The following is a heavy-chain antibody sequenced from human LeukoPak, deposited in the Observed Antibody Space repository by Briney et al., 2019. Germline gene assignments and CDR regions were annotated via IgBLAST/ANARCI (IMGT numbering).Heavy chain of an antibody. J-gene: IGHJ4*02. V-gene: IGHV4-39*01. CDR1: GGSISSYY. CDR3: ARQTTAYSSGWHFDY. D-gene: IGHD6-19*01. CDR2: VYHRGNT. Sequence: SETLSLTCTVSGGSISSYYWAWIRQPPGKGLEWIGSVYHRGNTYYNLSLKSRVTISVDTSKNQFSLNLRSVTAADTTVYYCARQTTAYSSGWHFDYWGQGILLTVSS.